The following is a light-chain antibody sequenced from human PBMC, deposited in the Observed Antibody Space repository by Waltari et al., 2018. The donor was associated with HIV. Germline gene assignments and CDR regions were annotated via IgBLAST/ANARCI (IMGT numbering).Light chain of an antibody. CDR3: QQRSNWPPVT. CDR2: DAS. J-gene: IGKJ5*01. Sequence: EIVLTQSPATLSLSPGERATLSCRASQSIRNFLAWYRQEPGQAPRLLIFDASHRPTGVPARFSGSGSGTDFTLTITSLEPEDSAVYYCQQRSNWPPVTFGQGTRLEI. V-gene: IGKV3-11*01. CDR1: QSIRNF.